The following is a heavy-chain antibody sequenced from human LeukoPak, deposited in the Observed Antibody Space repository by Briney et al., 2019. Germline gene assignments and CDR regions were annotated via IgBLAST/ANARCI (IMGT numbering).Heavy chain of an antibody. CDR2: INHSGST. Sequence: SETLSLTCAVYGGSFSGYYWSWIRQPPGKGLEWIGEINHSGSTNCNPSLKSRVTISVDTSKNQFSLKLSSVTAADTAVYYCARVPLFYDYVWGSYRYNWFDPWGQGTLVTVSS. J-gene: IGHJ5*02. V-gene: IGHV4-34*01. D-gene: IGHD3-16*02. CDR3: ARVPLFYDYVWGSYRYNWFDP. CDR1: GGSFSGYY.